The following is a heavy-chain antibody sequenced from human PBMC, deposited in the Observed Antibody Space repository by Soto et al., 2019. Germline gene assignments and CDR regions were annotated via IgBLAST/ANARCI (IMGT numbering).Heavy chain of an antibody. V-gene: IGHV4-31*03. CDR2: ISYSGST. CDR1: GGSISSGGYY. D-gene: IGHD2-2*01. Sequence: QVQLQESGPGLVKPSQTLSLTCTVSGGSISSGGYYWSWIRQHPGKGLEWIGYISYSGSTYYNPSLKSRVTMSVDTSKNQFSLKLSSVTAADTAVYYCAIVVLIPLNWFDPWGQGTLVTVSS. J-gene: IGHJ5*02. CDR3: AIVVLIPLNWFDP.